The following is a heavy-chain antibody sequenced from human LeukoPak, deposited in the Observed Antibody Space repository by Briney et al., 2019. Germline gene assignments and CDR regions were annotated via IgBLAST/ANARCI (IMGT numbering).Heavy chain of an antibody. V-gene: IGHV1-69*05. CDR1: GCTSSSYA. CDR2: IIAIFGTA. D-gene: IGHD5-12*01. CDR3: AREALATGFDY. J-gene: IGHJ4*02. Sequence: AVKVSCKASGCTSSSYAISWVRHAPGQGLEWMGGIIAIFGTANYAKKFQDRVTITTDESTSKAYVELSSLRSEDTAVYYCAREALATGFDYWGQGTLVTVSS.